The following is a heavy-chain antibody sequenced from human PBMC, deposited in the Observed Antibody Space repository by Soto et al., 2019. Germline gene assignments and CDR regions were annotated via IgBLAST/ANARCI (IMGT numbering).Heavy chain of an antibody. CDR2: IHPSGDT. CDR1: GYKFTTYF. D-gene: IGHD2-8*01. Sequence: QVQLVQSGAEVKKPGASVKVACKASGYKFTTYFIHWVRQAPGQGLEWMGMIHPSGDTGYGQKFRGRVTMTIDTSKTTAYMELRNLTSEDTAIYFPVRGYCTTTTCSGDFQHWGQGTLVTVSS. CDR3: VRGYCTTTTCSGDFQH. V-gene: IGHV1-46*01. J-gene: IGHJ1*01.